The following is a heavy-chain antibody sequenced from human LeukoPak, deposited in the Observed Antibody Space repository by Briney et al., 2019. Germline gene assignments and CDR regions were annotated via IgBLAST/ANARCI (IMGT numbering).Heavy chain of an antibody. CDR1: GGSISSYY. Sequence: SETLSLTCTVSGGSISSYYWSWIRQPPGKGLEWIGYIYYSGSTNYNPSLKSRVTISVDTSKNQFSLKLSSVTAADTAVYYCAGVGGPMVRGVIPFSYYYYMDVWGKGTTVTISS. J-gene: IGHJ6*03. CDR3: AGVGGPMVRGVIPFSYYYYMDV. D-gene: IGHD3-10*01. CDR2: IYYSGST. V-gene: IGHV4-59*01.